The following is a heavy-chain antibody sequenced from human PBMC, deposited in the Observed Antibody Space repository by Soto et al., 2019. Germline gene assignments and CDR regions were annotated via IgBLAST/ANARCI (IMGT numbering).Heavy chain of an antibody. J-gene: IGHJ6*02. Sequence: ASVKVSCKASGGTFSSYAISWVRQAPGQGLEWMGGIIPIFGTANYAQKFQGRVTITADKSTSTAYMELSSLRSEDTAVYYCASPHCSSTSCYNYYYYYYGMDVWGQGTTVTVSS. CDR2: IIPIFGTA. D-gene: IGHD2-2*02. CDR3: ASPHCSSTSCYNYYYYYYGMDV. V-gene: IGHV1-69*06. CDR1: GGTFSSYA.